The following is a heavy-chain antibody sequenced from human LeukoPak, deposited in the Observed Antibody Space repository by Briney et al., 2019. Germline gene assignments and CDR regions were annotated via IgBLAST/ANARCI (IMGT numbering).Heavy chain of an antibody. CDR2: IKQDGSEK. Sequence: GGSLRLSCAASGFTFSSYAMHWVRQAPGKGLEWVANIKQDGSEKYYVDSVKGRFTISRDNAKNSLYLQMNSLRAEDTAVYYCARRSIAAAGHFDYWGQGTLVTVSS. D-gene: IGHD6-13*01. V-gene: IGHV3-7*04. J-gene: IGHJ4*02. CDR3: ARRSIAAAGHFDY. CDR1: GFTFSSYA.